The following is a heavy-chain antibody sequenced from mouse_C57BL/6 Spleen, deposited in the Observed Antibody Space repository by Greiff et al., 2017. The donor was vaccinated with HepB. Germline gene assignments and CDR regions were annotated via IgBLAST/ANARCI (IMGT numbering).Heavy chain of an antibody. Sequence: VQLQQSGPGLVQPSQSLSITCTVSGFSLTSYGVHWVRQSPGKGLEWLGVIWSGGSTDYNAAFISRLSISKDNSKSQVFFKMNSLQADDTAIYYCASLYGSSYPRYFDVWGTGTTVTVSS. CDR1: GFSLTSYG. CDR3: ASLYGSSYPRYFDV. J-gene: IGHJ1*03. D-gene: IGHD1-1*01. V-gene: IGHV2-2*01. CDR2: IWSGGST.